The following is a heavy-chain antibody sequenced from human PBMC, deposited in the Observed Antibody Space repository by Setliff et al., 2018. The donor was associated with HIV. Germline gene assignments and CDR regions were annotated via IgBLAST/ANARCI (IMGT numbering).Heavy chain of an antibody. D-gene: IGHD1-1*01. Sequence: PGGSLRLSCVASGFSFSAYGMYWIRQAPGKGLEWVAFIWYDGSKKYYADSVKGRFTISRDNNKNTLYLQMNSLRAEDTAVYYCAKDGHDQDHYYHMDVWGKGTTVTVS. CDR3: AKDGHDQDHYYHMDV. CDR1: GFSFSAYG. J-gene: IGHJ6*03. CDR2: IWYDGSKK. V-gene: IGHV3-30*02.